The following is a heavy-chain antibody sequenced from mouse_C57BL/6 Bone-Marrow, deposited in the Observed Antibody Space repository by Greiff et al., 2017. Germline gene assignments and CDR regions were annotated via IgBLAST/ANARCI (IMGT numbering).Heavy chain of an antibody. Sequence: VQLQESDAELVQPGASVKISCTVSGFTLTDHTIHWMKQRPEQGLEWIGYIYPRDGSTKYYEKFKGKATLTADKSSITAYMQINRLTSEVSAVYFCASGAYYSNYWFAYWGQGTLVTVSA. J-gene: IGHJ3*01. CDR3: ASGAYYSNYWFAY. D-gene: IGHD2-5*01. CDR2: IYPRDGST. V-gene: IGHV1-78*01. CDR1: GFTLTDHT.